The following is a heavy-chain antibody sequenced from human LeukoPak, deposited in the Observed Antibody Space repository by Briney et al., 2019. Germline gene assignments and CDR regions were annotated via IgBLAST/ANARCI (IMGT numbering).Heavy chain of an antibody. Sequence: KPGGSLRLSCAASGFTFSDYYMSWIRQPAGKGLEWIGRIYTSGNTNYNPSLKTRVTMSVDTSKNQFSLKLSSVTAADTAVYYCARACSGGDCYSDAFDIWGHGTMVTVSS. CDR3: ARACSGGDCYSDAFDI. D-gene: IGHD2-21*02. J-gene: IGHJ3*02. V-gene: IGHV4-4*07. CDR2: IYTSGNT. CDR1: GFTFSDYY.